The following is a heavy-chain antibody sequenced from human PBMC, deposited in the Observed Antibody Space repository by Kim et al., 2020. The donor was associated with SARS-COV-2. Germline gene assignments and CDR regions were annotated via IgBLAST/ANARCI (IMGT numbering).Heavy chain of an antibody. J-gene: IGHJ5*02. CDR1: GGSMSSGDYY. V-gene: IGHV4-30-4*01. CDR2: IYNSGTT. CDR3: AASLGLNWFDP. Sequence: SETLSLTCTVSGGSMSSGDYYWNWIRQPPGKGLEWIGYIYNSGTTFFNPSLKSRVTMSLDTSKNQFSPSLSSVTAADTAVYYCAASLGLNWFDPWGQGALVTVSS. D-gene: IGHD7-27*01.